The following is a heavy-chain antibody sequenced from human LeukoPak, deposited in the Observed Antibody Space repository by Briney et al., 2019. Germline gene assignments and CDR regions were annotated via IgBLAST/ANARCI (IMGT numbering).Heavy chain of an antibody. CDR2: IYSGGST. CDR1: GFTVSSNY. V-gene: IGHV3-66*01. CDR3: ARPRDGYSEGDY. J-gene: IGHJ4*02. Sequence: SGGSLRLSCAASGFTVSSNYMSWVCQAPGKGLEWVSVIYSGGSTYYADSVKGRFTISRDNSKNTLYLQMNSLRAEDTAVYHCARPRDGYSEGDYWGQGTLVTVSS. D-gene: IGHD5-24*01.